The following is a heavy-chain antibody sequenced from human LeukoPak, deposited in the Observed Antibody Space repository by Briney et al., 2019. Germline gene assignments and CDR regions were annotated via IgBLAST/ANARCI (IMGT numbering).Heavy chain of an antibody. V-gene: IGHV1-24*01. CDR1: GYTLTELS. J-gene: IGHJ4*02. D-gene: IGHD3-22*01. CDR2: FDPEDGET. CDR3: ARGLYYYDSSDYYEDY. Sequence: ASVKVSCKVSGYTLTELSMHWVRQAPGKGLEWMGGFDPEDGETIYAQKFQGRVTMTRDTSTSTVYMELSSLRSEDTAVYYCARGLYYYDSSDYYEDYWGQGTLVTVSS.